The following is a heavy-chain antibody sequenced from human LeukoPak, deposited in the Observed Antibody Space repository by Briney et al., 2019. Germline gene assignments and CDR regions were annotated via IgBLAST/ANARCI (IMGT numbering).Heavy chain of an antibody. J-gene: IGHJ4*02. Sequence: GGSLRLSCVASGFIFSDYYMSWIRQTPGKGLEWISYISNSDNDIYYAGSVKGRFTISRDNTRNSLFLQMNSLRPDDTAVYYCASGSSSVGYWGQGTLDTVSP. V-gene: IGHV3-11*01. CDR3: ASGSSSVGY. D-gene: IGHD6-6*01. CDR1: GFIFSDYY. CDR2: ISNSDNDI.